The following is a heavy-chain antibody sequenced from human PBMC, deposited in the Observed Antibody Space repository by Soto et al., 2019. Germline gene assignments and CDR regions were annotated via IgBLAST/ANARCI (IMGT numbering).Heavy chain of an antibody. V-gene: IGHV4-30-4*02. D-gene: IGHD3-16*01. J-gene: IGHJ6*02. CDR1: RGWISSGDCC. CDR3: ARELIQRFPHYYYGMDV. Sequence: HILAVTGTVSRGWISSGDCCWSLIRQPPGKGLEWMGYIYYSGTTYYNPSIKSRVTISVDTSKNQFSLKVKSVTGADTAAYYCARELIQRFPHYYYGMDVWGQGTTVTVSS. CDR2: IYYSGTT.